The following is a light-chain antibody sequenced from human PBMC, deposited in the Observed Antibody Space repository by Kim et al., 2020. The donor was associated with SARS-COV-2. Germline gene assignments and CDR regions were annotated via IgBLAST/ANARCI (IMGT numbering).Light chain of an antibody. CDR1: QSVSSY. J-gene: IGKJ1*01. CDR2: GAS. V-gene: IGKV3-15*01. Sequence: VSPGEGATLPCGASQSVSSYLAWYQQRPRQAPRLLIYGASSRATGIPAIFSGSGSGTDFTLTISSLQSEDFALYYCQQYKDWPWTFGQGTKVEIK. CDR3: QQYKDWPWT.